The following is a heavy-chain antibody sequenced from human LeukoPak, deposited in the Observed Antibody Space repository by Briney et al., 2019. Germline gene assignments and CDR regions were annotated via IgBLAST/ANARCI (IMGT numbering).Heavy chain of an antibody. CDR1: GFTFSSYD. D-gene: IGHD5-24*01. J-gene: IGHJ3*02. CDR3: ARGDGPLSFSAFDI. V-gene: IGHV3-13*01. Sequence: GGSLRLSCAASGFTFSSYDMHWVRQATGKGLEWVSAIGTAGDTYYPGSVKGRFTISRENAKNSLYLQMNSLRAEDTAVYYCARGDGPLSFSAFDIWGQGTMVTVSS. CDR2: IGTAGDT.